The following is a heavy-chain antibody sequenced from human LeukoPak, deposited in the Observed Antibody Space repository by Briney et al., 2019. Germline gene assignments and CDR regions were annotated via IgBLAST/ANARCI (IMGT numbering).Heavy chain of an antibody. Sequence: ASVKVSCKPSAYSFTDHHMHWVRQAPGQGLEWMGPINPYIGDTMFAQKFQGRVTLTRDTSISTAYMELSRLRSDDTAVYYCARDTSGWSRGRFYYYMDVWGRGTTVTVSS. V-gene: IGHV1-2*06. CDR1: AYSFTDHH. CDR2: INPYIGDT. J-gene: IGHJ6*03. CDR3: ARDTSGWSRGRFYYYMDV. D-gene: IGHD6-19*01.